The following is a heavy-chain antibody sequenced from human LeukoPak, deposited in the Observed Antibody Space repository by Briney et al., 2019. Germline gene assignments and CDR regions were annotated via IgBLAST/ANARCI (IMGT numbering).Heavy chain of an antibody. Sequence: GGSLRLSCAASGFTFSSYGMHWVRQAPGKGLEWVAVIWYDGSNKYYADSVKGRFTSSRDNSKNTLYLKMNSLRAEDTAVYYCARDGSIVVVPAATFDYWGQGTLVTVSS. V-gene: IGHV3-33*01. CDR1: GFTFSSYG. J-gene: IGHJ4*02. CDR3: ARDGSIVVVPAATFDY. D-gene: IGHD2-2*01. CDR2: IWYDGSNK.